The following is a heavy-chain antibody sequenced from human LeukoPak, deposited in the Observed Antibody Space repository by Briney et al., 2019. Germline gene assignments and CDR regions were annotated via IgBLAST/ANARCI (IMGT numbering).Heavy chain of an antibody. D-gene: IGHD6-19*01. Sequence: PGGSLRLSCTASGFSFSNHYMRWIRQAPGKGLEWVANINEDGSNKWHLGSVKGRFTVSRDNARNSLYLQMNSLRVEDTAVYYCTRVIVAVPGYFDYFDFGGQGVLVTVSS. CDR1: GFSFSNHY. J-gene: IGHJ4*02. CDR3: TRVIVAVPGYFDYFDF. CDR2: INEDGSNK. V-gene: IGHV3-7*01.